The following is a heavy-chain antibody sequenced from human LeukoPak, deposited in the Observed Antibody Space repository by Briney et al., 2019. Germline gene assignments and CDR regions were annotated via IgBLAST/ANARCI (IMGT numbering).Heavy chain of an antibody. V-gene: IGHV3-9*01. CDR1: GFTFDDYA. D-gene: IGHD3-22*01. CDR2: ISRNSGSI. Sequence: SGGSLRLSCAASGFTFDDYAMHWVRQAPGKGLEWVSGISRNSGSIGYADSVKGRFTISRDNAKDSLYLQMNSLRAEDTALYYCAKGVAVVITGSFDYWGQVTLVTVSS. CDR3: AKGVAVVITGSFDY. J-gene: IGHJ4*02.